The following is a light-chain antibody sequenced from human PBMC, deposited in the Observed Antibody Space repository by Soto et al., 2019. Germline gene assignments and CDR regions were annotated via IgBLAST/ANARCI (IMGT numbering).Light chain of an antibody. CDR2: GNS. J-gene: IGLJ2*01. CDR3: LSYASSLSGVV. Sequence: QSVLTQPPSVSGAPGQRVTISCTGSSSNIGAGYDVHWYQQLPGTAPKLLIYGNSNRPSGVPDRFSGSKSGTSASLAITGIQAEDEADYYCLSYASSLSGVVFGGGTKLTVL. CDR1: SSNIGAGYD. V-gene: IGLV1-40*01.